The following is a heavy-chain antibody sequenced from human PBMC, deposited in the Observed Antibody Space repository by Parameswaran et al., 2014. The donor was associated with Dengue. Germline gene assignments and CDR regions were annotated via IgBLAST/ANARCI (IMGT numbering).Heavy chain of an antibody. V-gene: IGHV3-49*03. CDR2: IRSKARGGTT. D-gene: IGHD1-26*01. Sequence: LKISCTASGFTFGDYAVSWFRQAPAKGLEWVGFIRSKARGGTTEYAASVKGRFTISRDDSKSIAYLQMKSLKTEDTAVYYCTKHITGSHPYYFDYWGQGTLVTVSS. J-gene: IGHJ4*02. CDR1: GFTFGDYA. CDR3: TKHITGSHPYYFDY.